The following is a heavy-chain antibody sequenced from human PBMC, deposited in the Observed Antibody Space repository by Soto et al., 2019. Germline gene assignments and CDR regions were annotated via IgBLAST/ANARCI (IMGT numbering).Heavy chain of an antibody. Sequence: GGSLRLSCSASGYTFSHYCMHWVRQAPGKGLVLVSRFNPDGTITTYADSVKGRFTISRDNAQTTLYLQMNSLGVEDTALYYCADDTVGDKDFWGKGAPVTISS. CDR1: GYTFSHYC. D-gene: IGHD2-21*01. V-gene: IGHV3-74*01. CDR3: ADDTVGDKDF. J-gene: IGHJ4*02. CDR2: FNPDGTIT.